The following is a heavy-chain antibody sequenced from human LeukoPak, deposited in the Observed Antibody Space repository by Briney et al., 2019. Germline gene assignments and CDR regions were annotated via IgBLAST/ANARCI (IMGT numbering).Heavy chain of an antibody. Sequence: ASVKVSCKSSGHTFSAYYMHWVRQAPGQGLEWMGWINPRSGATHSAQKFQGRVTMTRDTSISTDYMELSSLTSDDTAVYYCARDNYDILTGYYVWGQGTLVTVSS. J-gene: IGHJ4*02. CDR3: ARDNYDILTGYYV. CDR2: INPRSGAT. D-gene: IGHD3-9*01. V-gene: IGHV1-2*02. CDR1: GHTFSAYY.